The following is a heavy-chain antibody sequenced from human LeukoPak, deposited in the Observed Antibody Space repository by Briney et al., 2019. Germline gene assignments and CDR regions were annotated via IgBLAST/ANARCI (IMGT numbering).Heavy chain of an antibody. D-gene: IGHD6-13*01. V-gene: IGHV4-31*03. CDR1: GGSISSGGYY. J-gene: IGHJ4*02. CDR3: ARAIAAAEAY. Sequence: SQTLSLTCTVSGGSISSGGYYWSWIRQHPGKGLEWIGYIYCSGSTYYNPSLKSRVTISVDTSKNQFSLKLSSVTAADTAVYYCARAIAAAEAYWGQGTLVTVSS. CDR2: IYCSGST.